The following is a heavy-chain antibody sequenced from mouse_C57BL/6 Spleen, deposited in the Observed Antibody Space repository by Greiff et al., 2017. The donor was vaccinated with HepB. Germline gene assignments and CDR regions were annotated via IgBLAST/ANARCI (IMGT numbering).Heavy chain of an antibody. CDR2: IDPEDGDT. V-gene: IGHV14-1*01. CDR3: TRGLHYYGSSYDAY. D-gene: IGHD1-1*01. CDR1: GFNIKDYY. J-gene: IGHJ3*01. Sequence: EVKLQESGAELVRPGASVKLSCTASGFNIKDYYMHWVKQRPEQGLEWIGRIDPEDGDTEYAPKFQGKATMTADTSSNTAYLQLSSLTSEDTAVYYCTRGLHYYGSSYDAYWGQGTLVTVSA.